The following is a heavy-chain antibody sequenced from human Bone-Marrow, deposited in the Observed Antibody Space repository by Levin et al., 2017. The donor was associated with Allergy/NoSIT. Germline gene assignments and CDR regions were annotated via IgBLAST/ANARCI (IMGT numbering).Heavy chain of an antibody. V-gene: IGHV3-53*01. Sequence: ETLSLICAASGFSISNIYMSWVRQAPGKGLEWVSVIYSADSTYYADSVKGRFTISRDNSKNTLYLQMSSLRVDDTAVYHCATLDDWGQGALVTVSP. CDR2: IYSADST. CDR3: ATLDD. CDR1: GFSISNIY. J-gene: IGHJ4*02.